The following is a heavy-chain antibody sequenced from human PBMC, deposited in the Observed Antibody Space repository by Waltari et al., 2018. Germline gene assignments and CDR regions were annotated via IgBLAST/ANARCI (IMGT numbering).Heavy chain of an antibody. CDR1: GDSVTTSDYS. Sequence: QLQLKESGPGPVQPSETLSLSCTVSGDSVTTSDYSWTWIRQPPGKGLDWIGTIFYSGSTYHNPPLKSRVTMAVDTSKNQFSLHLSSVTAADTAVYYCARRGVSDFDYYFDSWGQGTLVTVSA. CDR3: ARRGVSDFDYYFDS. J-gene: IGHJ4*02. D-gene: IGHD3-9*01. CDR2: IFYSGST. V-gene: IGHV4-39*01.